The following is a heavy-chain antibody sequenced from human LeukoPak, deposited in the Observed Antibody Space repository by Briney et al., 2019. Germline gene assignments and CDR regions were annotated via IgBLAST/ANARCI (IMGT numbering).Heavy chain of an antibody. CDR1: GFTFSNYG. CDR2: ISYDGSYQ. CDR3: AKLCVDSSGYYYVQDAFDI. D-gene: IGHD3-22*01. V-gene: IGHV3-30*18. Sequence: PGRSLRLSCAASGFTFSNYGMHWVRQAPGKGLEWVTAISYDGSYQYYADSVKGRFTISRDNSKNTLYLQMNSLRAEDTAVYYCAKLCVDSSGYYYVQDAFDIWGQGTMVTVSS. J-gene: IGHJ3*02.